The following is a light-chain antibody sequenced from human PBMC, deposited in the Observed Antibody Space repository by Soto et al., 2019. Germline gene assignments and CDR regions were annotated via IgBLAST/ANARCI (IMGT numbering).Light chain of an antibody. CDR3: QQYGSSPLVT. CDR2: DTS. Sequence: EIVLTHSPGTLSLSPGERATLSCRASQSVSSGYLAWYQQKPGQPPRVLIYDTSSRATGIPDRFSGSGSGTYFALAIGSLAPEDFAMYDCQQYGSSPLVTPGPGPKVHIK. J-gene: IGKJ3*01. V-gene: IGKV3-20*01. CDR1: QSVSSGY.